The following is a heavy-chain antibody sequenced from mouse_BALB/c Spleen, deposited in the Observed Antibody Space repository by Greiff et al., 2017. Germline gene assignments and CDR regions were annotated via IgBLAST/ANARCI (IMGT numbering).Heavy chain of an antibody. J-gene: IGHJ4*01. CDR1: GYSITSDYA. CDR2: ISYSGST. CDR3: ARGGNFYAMDY. V-gene: IGHV3-2*02. D-gene: IGHD2-1*01. Sequence: EVQRVESGPGLVKPSQSLSLTCTVTGYSITSDYAWNWIRQFPGNKLEWMGYISYSGSTSYNPSLKSRISITRDPSKNQFFLQLNSVTTEDTATYYCARGGNFYAMDYWGQGTSVTVSS.